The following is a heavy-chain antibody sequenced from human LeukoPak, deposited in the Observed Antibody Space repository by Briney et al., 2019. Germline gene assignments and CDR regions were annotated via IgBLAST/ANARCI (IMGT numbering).Heavy chain of an antibody. CDR1: GFTFSSYS. CDR2: ISSSSSYI. CDR3: ARDALGPFDP. D-gene: IGHD3-16*01. J-gene: IGHJ5*02. V-gene: IGHV3-21*01. Sequence: GSLGLSCAASGFTFSSYSMKWVRQAPGKGLEWVSSISSSSSYIYYADSVKGRFTISRDNAKNSLYLQMNSLRAEDTAVYYCARDALGPFDPWGQGTLVTVSS.